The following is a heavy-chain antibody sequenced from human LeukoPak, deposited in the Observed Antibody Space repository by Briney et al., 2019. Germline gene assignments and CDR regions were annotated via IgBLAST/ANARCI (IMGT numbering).Heavy chain of an antibody. V-gene: IGHV4-31*03. CDR2: IHSSGNT. J-gene: IGHJ5*02. CDR1: GGSIRSGSYY. CDR3: ARGVPESDGWFNWFDP. Sequence: SETLSLTCTVSGGSIRSGSYYWSWIRQHPGKGLEWVGYIHSSGNTYYRASLRSRVTVSVDTSKNQFSLKVTSVTAADTAVYYCARGVPESDGWFNWFDPWGQGTRATVSS. D-gene: IGHD6-19*01.